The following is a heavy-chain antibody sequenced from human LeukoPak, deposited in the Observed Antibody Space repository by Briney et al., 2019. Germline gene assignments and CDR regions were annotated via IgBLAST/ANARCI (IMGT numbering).Heavy chain of an antibody. CDR3: ARVRSYYYYGMDV. CDR2: IYYSGST. CDR1: GGSISSYY. Sequence: SETLSLTCTVSGGSISSYYWSWIRQPPGKGLEWIGYIYYSGSTNYNPSLKSRVTISVDTSKNQFSLKLSSLTAADTAVYYCARVRSYYYYGMDVWGQGTTVTVSS. J-gene: IGHJ6*02. V-gene: IGHV4-59*01.